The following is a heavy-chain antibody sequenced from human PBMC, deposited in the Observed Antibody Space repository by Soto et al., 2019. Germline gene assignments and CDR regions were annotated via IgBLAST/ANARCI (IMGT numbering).Heavy chain of an antibody. V-gene: IGHV4-59*01. Sequence: PSETLTITCTFSGGSIIIDYWSWIRQPPGKGLEWIGYISYSGSTNYNPSLKSLVTISVDTSKNQFSLKLFSVTAADTAVYYCARVLSGSSLFDYWGQGTLVTVSS. CDR1: GGSIIIDY. D-gene: IGHD1-26*01. J-gene: IGHJ4*02. CDR2: ISYSGST. CDR3: ARVLSGSSLFDY.